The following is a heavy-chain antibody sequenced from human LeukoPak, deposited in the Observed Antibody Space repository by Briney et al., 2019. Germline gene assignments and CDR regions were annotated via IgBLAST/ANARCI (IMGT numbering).Heavy chain of an antibody. Sequence: QPGGSLRLSCAASGFTFSSYAMSWVRQAPGKGLEWVSAISGSGGSTYYADSVKGRFTISRDNSKNTLYLKMNSLRAEDTAVYYCAKGSNSGYDYGVKYYFDYWGQGTLVTVSS. D-gene: IGHD5-12*01. CDR2: ISGSGGST. J-gene: IGHJ4*02. V-gene: IGHV3-23*01. CDR3: AKGSNSGYDYGVKYYFDY. CDR1: GFTFSSYA.